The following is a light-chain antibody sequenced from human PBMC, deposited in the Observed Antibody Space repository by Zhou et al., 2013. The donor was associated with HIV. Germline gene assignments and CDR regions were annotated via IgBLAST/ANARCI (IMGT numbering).Light chain of an antibody. V-gene: IGKV1-39*01. CDR3: QQSYNTPWA. J-gene: IGKJ1*01. CDR1: QSISTY. CDR2: AAS. Sequence: DIQMTQSPSSLSASVGARVTITCRASQSISTYVNWYEQKPGKAPKLLIYAASNLQSGVPSRFSGSGSGTDFTLTISTLQPEDFATYSCQQSYNTPWAFGQGTRVEF.